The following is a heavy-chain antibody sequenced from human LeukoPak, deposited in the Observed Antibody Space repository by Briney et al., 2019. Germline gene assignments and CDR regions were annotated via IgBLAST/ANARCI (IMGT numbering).Heavy chain of an antibody. CDR3: ARGGMTTVTKATHWFDP. Sequence: SETLSLTCTVSGGSISSYYWSWIRQPPGKGLEWIGYIYYSGSTNYNPSLKSRVIISVDNSKNQFSLKLTSVTAADTAVYYCARGGMTTVTKATHWFDPWGRGTLVTVSS. CDR2: IYYSGST. J-gene: IGHJ5*02. D-gene: IGHD4-17*01. CDR1: GGSISSYY. V-gene: IGHV4-59*12.